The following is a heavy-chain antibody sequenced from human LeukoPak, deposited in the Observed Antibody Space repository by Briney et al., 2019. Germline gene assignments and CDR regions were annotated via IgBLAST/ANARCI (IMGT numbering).Heavy chain of an antibody. CDR2: IYPGDSDT. CDR1: GYSFTSYW. CDR3: ATQHISYYYSSVYSNNYYYYSMDV. D-gene: IGHD3-22*01. J-gene: IGHJ6*03. V-gene: IGHV5-51*01. Sequence: GESLKISCKGSGYSFTSYWIGWVRQMPGKGLEWMGIIYPGDSDTRYSPSFQGQVTISADKSISTAYLQWSSLKASDTAMYYCATQHISYYYSSVYSNNYYYYSMDVWGKGTTVTVSS.